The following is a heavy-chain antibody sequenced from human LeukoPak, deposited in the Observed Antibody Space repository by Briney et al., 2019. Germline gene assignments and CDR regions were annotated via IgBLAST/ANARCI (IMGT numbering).Heavy chain of an antibody. D-gene: IGHD3/OR15-3a*01. CDR3: ARVDWQSLKGAFDI. J-gene: IGHJ3*02. CDR1: GGTFSSYA. CDR2: IIPIFGTA. V-gene: IGHV1-69*05. Sequence: SVKVSCKASGGTFSSYAISWVRQAPGQGLEWMGGIIPIFGTANYAQKFQGRVTITTDTSTSTAYMELRSLRSDDTAVYYCARVDWQSLKGAFDIWGQGTMVTVSS.